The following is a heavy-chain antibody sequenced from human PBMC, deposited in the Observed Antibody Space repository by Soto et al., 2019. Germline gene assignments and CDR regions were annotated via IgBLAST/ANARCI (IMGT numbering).Heavy chain of an antibody. CDR2: ISAYNGNT. J-gene: IGHJ6*02. CDR3: ARDGPGYCSGGSCHWVMDV. V-gene: IGHV1-18*01. D-gene: IGHD2-15*01. CDR1: GYAFTSYG. Sequence: QVQLVQSGAEVKKPGASVKVSCKASGYAFTSYGISWVRQAPGQGLEWMGWISAYNGNTNYAQKLQGRVTMTTDTSTSTAYMELRSLRSDDTAVYYCARDGPGYCSGGSCHWVMDVWGQGTTVTVSS.